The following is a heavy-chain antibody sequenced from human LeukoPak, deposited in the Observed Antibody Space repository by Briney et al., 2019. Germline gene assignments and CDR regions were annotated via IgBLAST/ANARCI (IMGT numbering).Heavy chain of an antibody. CDR1: GYSFSRYA. D-gene: IGHD5-24*01. Sequence: PGGSLRLSCTAPGYSFSRYAMHWVRQAPGKRLEWVSFIRSDGINENSSESVKGRFTVSRDNSKNTLYLQMSSLRAEDTAVYYCAKGFAGGTWLQDTSFDLWGQGTMVTVSS. CDR3: AKGFAGGTWLQDTSFDL. V-gene: IGHV3-30*02. CDR2: IRSDGINE. J-gene: IGHJ3*01.